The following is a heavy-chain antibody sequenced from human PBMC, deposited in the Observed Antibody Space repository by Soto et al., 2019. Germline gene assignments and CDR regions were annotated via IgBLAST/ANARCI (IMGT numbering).Heavy chain of an antibody. Sequence: SETLSLPWAVSGDSINSSHWWSWVRQPPGKGLEWIGQISHSGSTNYNPSLTSRVTISVDKSKNHFSLKLTSVTAADTAVYYSSDRHFGSGPGTNPRLDYWGHGTLVTVS. D-gene: IGHD3-3*02. V-gene: IGHV4-4*02. CDR3: SDRHFGSGPGTNPRLDY. CDR1: GDSINSSHW. CDR2: ISHSGST. J-gene: IGHJ4*01.